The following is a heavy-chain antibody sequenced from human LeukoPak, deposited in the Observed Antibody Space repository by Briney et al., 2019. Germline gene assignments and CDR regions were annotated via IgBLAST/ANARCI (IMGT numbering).Heavy chain of an antibody. V-gene: IGHV3-21*01. CDR3: ARAGATISQWNWRDDAVDI. CDR1: GFTFSSYS. D-gene: IGHD1-26*01. CDR2: ISSSSSYI. J-gene: IGHJ3*02. Sequence: GGSLRLSCAASGFTFSSYSMNWVRQAPGQGLEWVSSISSSSSYISYANSVTGRFTISRDHAKNSLYLQMNSLRAEDAAVYYCARAGATISQWNWRDDAVDIWGQGTMVTVSS.